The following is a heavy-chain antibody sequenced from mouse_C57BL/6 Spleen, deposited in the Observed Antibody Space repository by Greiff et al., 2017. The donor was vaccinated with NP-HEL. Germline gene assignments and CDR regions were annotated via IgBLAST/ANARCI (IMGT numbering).Heavy chain of an antibody. CDR3: ARDGYYGYFDV. CDR2: ISYDGSN. Sequence: DVKLQESGPGLVKPSQSLSLTCSVTGYSITSGYYWNWIRQFPGNKLEWMGYISYDGSNNYNPSLKNRISITRDTSKNQFFLKLNSVTTEDTATYYCARDGYYGYFDVWGTGTTVPVSS. V-gene: IGHV3-6*01. CDR1: GYSITSGYY. D-gene: IGHD2-2*01. J-gene: IGHJ1*03.